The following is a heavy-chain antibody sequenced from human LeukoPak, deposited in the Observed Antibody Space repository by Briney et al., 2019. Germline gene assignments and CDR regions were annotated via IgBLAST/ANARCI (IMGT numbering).Heavy chain of an antibody. J-gene: IGHJ4*02. V-gene: IGHV4-59*01. D-gene: IGHD5-12*01. CDR3: ARDSPIYSGYDF. CDR1: GGSISSYY. CDR2: IYYSGST. Sequence: SETLSLTCTVSGGSISSYYWSWIRQPPGKGLEWIGYIYYSGSTNYNPSLKSRVTISVDTSKNQFSLKLSSVTAADTAVYYCARDSPIYSGYDFWGQGTLVTVSS.